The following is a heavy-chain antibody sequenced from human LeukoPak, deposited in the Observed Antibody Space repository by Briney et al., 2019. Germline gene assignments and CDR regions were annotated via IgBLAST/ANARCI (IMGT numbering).Heavy chain of an antibody. CDR3: ARGATVARVYIVATIQLDY. J-gene: IGHJ4*02. CDR1: GASISGSGYY. V-gene: IGHV4-39*07. Sequence: SETLSLTCTVSGASISGSGYYWGWIRQPPGKGLEWIGEINHSGSTNYNPSLKSRVTISVDTSKNQFSLKLSSVTAADTAVYYCARGATVARVYIVATIQLDYWGQGTLVTVSS. CDR2: INHSGST. D-gene: IGHD5-12*01.